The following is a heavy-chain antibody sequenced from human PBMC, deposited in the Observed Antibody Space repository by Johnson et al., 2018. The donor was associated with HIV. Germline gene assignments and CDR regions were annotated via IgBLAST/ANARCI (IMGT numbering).Heavy chain of an antibody. CDR3: ARGMSSGPWAGGDAFDI. J-gene: IGHJ3*02. CDR1: GFAFSSYA. D-gene: IGHD3-22*01. CDR2: ISYDGSSK. V-gene: IGHV3-30-3*01. Sequence: QVQLVESGGGVVQPGRSLRLSCTASGFAFSSYALHWVRQAPGKGLEWVAVISYDGSSKYYAESLKGRISISRDNSMNTLYLQMNSLSAEDTAVYYCARGMSSGPWAGGDAFDIWGQGTMVTVSS.